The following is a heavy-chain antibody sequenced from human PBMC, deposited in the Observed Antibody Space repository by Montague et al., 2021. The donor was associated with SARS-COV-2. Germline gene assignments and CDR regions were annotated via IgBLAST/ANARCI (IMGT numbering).Heavy chain of an antibody. D-gene: IGHD3-10*01. J-gene: IGHJ6*02. V-gene: IGHV3-30-3*01. CDR2: ISYAGSNK. Sequence: SLRLSCPASGFIFSSYAMHWVRQAPGKGLEWVAVISYAGSNKYYADSVKGRFTISRDNSKNTLYLHMNSLRAEDTAVYYCASALLWFGGYGMDVWGQGTPVTVSS. CDR1: GFIFSSYA. CDR3: ASALLWFGGYGMDV.